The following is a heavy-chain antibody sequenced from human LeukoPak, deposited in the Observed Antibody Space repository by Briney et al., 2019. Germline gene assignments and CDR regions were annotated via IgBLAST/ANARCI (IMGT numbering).Heavy chain of an antibody. V-gene: IGHV3-30*02. CDR2: IQYDGTNK. CDR3: AKEGRAVVTYFDY. Sequence: PGGSLRLSCAASGFTFSSYAMHWVRQAPGKRLEWVTFIQYDGTNKYYADSVKGRFTISRDNSKNTLYLQMNSLRPEDTAVYYCAKEGRAVVTYFDYWGQGTLVTVSS. D-gene: IGHD3-22*01. J-gene: IGHJ4*02. CDR1: GFTFSSYA.